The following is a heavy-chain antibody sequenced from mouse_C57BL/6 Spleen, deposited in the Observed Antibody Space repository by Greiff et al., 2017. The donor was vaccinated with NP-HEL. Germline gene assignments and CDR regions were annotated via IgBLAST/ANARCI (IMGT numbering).Heavy chain of an antibody. J-gene: IGHJ2*01. CDR3: ARHGDGYLYYFDY. V-gene: IGHV5-12*01. CDR2: ISNGGGST. D-gene: IGHD2-3*01. Sequence: DVKLVESGGGLVQPGGSLKLSCAASGFTFSDYYMYWVRQTPEKRLEWVAYISNGGGSTYYPDTVKGRFTISRDNAKNTLYLQMSRLKSEDTAMYYCARHGDGYLYYFDYWGQGTTLTVSS. CDR1: GFTFSDYY.